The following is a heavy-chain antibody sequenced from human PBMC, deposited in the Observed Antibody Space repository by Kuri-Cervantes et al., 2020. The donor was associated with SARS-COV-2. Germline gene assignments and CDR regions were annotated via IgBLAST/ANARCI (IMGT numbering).Heavy chain of an antibody. V-gene: IGHV4-39*01. D-gene: IGHD6-6*01. CDR3: ARHRGRIAARFYYMDV. J-gene: IGHJ6*03. CDR2: IYYSGST. CDR1: GFTFSSYSMN. Sequence: ESLKISCAASGFTFSSYSMNWVRQAPGKGLEWIGSIYYSGSTYYNPSLKSRVTISVDTSKNQFSLKLSSVTAADTAVYYCARHRGRIAARFYYMDVWGKGTTVTVSS.